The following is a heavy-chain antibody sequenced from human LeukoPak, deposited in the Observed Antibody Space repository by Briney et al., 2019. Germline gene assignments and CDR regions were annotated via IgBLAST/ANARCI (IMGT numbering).Heavy chain of an antibody. V-gene: IGHV4-34*01. Sequence: SETLSLTCAVYGGSFSGYYWSWIRQPPGKGLEWIGEINHSGSTNYNPSLKGRVTISVDTSKNQFSLKLSSVTAADTAVYYCARGGWLQSFDYWGQGTLVTVSS. CDR2: INHSGST. CDR1: GGSFSGYY. J-gene: IGHJ4*02. CDR3: ARGGWLQSFDY. D-gene: IGHD5-24*01.